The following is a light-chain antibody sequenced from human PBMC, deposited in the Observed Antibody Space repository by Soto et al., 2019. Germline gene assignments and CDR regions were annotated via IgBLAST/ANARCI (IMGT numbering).Light chain of an antibody. CDR3: SSYTSSSHVV. J-gene: IGLJ2*01. CDR2: DVS. V-gene: IGLV2-14*01. Sequence: QSALTQPASVSGSPGQSITISCTGTSSDVGGYNYVSWYQQHPGKAPKLMIYDVSNRPSGVSNRFSGSKSGNTASLTISWLQAEDEADYYCSSYTSSSHVVFGGGTKLTV. CDR1: SSDVGGYNY.